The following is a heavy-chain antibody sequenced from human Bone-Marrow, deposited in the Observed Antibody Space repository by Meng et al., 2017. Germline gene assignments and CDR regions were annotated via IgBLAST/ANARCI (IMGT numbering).Heavy chain of an antibody. CDR1: GGTFSSYA. Sequence: SVKVSCKASGGTFSSYAISWVRQAPGRGLEWMGGIIPIFGTANYAQKFQGRVTITADKSTSTAYMELSSLRSEDTAVYYCAREEVEAGLYYFDYWGQGTLVTVSS. V-gene: IGHV1-69*06. CDR2: IIPIFGTA. D-gene: IGHD6-19*01. J-gene: IGHJ4*02. CDR3: AREEVEAGLYYFDY.